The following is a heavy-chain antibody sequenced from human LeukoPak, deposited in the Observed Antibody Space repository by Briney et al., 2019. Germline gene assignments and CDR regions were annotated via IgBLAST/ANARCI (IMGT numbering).Heavy chain of an antibody. J-gene: IGHJ6*03. Sequence: GGSLRLXCAVSGFTFSSYWMHWGRQAPGKGLMWVSRINGDGISTAYADSVKGRFTISRDNARNTLYLQMTTLRPEDAAVYYCARGEFYSNYGYYYMDVWGKGTTVTVSS. V-gene: IGHV3-74*03. CDR1: GFTFSSYW. CDR3: ARGEFYSNYGYYYMDV. D-gene: IGHD4-11*01. CDR2: INGDGIST.